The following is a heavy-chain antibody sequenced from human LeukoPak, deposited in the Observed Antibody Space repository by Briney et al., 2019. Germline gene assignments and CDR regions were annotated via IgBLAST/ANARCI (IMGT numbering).Heavy chain of an antibody. CDR1: GGSISSYY. J-gene: IGHJ4*02. V-gene: IGHV4-59*08. CDR2: IYYSGST. D-gene: IGHD2-15*01. Sequence: PSETLSLTCTVSGGSISSYYWSWIRQPPGKGLEWIGYIYYSGSTNYNPSLKSRVTISVDTSKNQFSLKLSSETAADTAVYYCASGLGYCSGGSCYNFDYWGQGTLVTVSS. CDR3: ASGLGYCSGGSCYNFDY.